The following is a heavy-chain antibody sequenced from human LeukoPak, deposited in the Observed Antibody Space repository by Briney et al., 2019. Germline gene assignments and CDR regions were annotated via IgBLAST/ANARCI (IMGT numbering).Heavy chain of an antibody. CDR2: IYYSGST. D-gene: IGHD2-15*01. V-gene: IGHV4-39*07. Sequence: SETLSLTCTVSGGSISSSSYYWGWIRQPPGKGLEWIGSIYYSGSTYYNPSLKSRVTISVDTSKNQFSLKLSSMTAADTAVYYCVRASVESGGAFDIWGQGTMVTVSS. CDR1: GGSISSSSYY. J-gene: IGHJ3*02. CDR3: VRASVESGGAFDI.